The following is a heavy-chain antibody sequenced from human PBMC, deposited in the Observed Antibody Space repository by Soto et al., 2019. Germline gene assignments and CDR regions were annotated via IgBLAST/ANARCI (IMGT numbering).Heavy chain of an antibody. CDR1: GFTFSSYA. CDR2: ISYDGSNK. J-gene: IGHJ4*02. CDR3: ARAWSMTYY. Sequence: QVQLVESGGGVVQPGRSLRLSCAASGFTFSSYAMHWVRQAPGKGLEWVAVISYDGSNKYYADSVKGRFTISRDNSKNTLYLQMNSLRAEDTAVYYCARAWSMTYYWGQGTLVTVSS. V-gene: IGHV3-30-3*01. D-gene: IGHD2-15*01.